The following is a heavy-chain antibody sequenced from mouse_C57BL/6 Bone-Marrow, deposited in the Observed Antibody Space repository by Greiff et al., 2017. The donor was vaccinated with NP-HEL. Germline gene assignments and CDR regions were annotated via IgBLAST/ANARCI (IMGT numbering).Heavy chain of an antibody. Sequence: VQLQQPGAELVRPGSSVKLSCKASGYTFTSYWMDWVKQRPGQGLEWIGNIYPSDSETHYNQKFKDKATLTVDKSSSTAYMQLSSLTSEDSAVYYCARKSYPTPYWGQGTTLTVSS. D-gene: IGHD6-5*01. CDR1: GYTFTSYW. CDR3: ARKSYPTPY. CDR2: IYPSDSET. J-gene: IGHJ2*01. V-gene: IGHV1-61*01.